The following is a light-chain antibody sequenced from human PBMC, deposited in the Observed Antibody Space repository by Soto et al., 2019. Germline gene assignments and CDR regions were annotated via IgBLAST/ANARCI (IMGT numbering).Light chain of an antibody. V-gene: IGKV1-9*01. CDR1: QGIGSY. Sequence: IQLTQSPSSLSASVGDRVTITCRASQGIGSYLAWYQQKPGEAPKLLLYAASTLQSGVPSRFSGSGSGTDFALTISSLQAEDFATYYCQQLSSYPSTFGGGTKGE. J-gene: IGKJ4*01. CDR2: AAS. CDR3: QQLSSYPST.